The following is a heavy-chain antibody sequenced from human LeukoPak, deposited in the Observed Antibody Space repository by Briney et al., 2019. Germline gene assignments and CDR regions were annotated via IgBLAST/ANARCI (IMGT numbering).Heavy chain of an antibody. Sequence: PGGSLRLSCAASGLTVSGNYMNWVRQAPGKGLEWVSALYIGGNTYYADSVRGRFTISRDNSKNTLYLQMNSLRAEDTAIYYCTRVGYIDEGIDYWGQGTLVTVSS. V-gene: IGHV3-53*01. J-gene: IGHJ4*02. D-gene: IGHD5-24*01. CDR1: GLTVSGNY. CDR2: LYIGGNT. CDR3: TRVGYIDEGIDY.